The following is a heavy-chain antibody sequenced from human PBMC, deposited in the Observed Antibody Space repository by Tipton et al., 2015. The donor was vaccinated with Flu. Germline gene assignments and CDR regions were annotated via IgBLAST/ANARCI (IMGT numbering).Heavy chain of an antibody. CDR2: INHSGST. J-gene: IGHJ4*02. CDR3: AMEGPYGDFDY. V-gene: IGHV4-34*01. CDR1: GGSFSGYY. D-gene: IGHD4-17*01. Sequence: TLSLTCAVYGGSFSGYYWCWIRQPPGKGLGWIGEINHSGSTNYNPSLKSRVTISVDTSKNQFSLKLSSVTAADTAVYYCAMEGPYGDFDYWGQGTLVTVSS.